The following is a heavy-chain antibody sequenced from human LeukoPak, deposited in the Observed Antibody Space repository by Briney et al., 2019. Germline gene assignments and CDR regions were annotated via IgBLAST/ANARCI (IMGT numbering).Heavy chain of an antibody. CDR3: ARGSSWYSNWFDP. V-gene: IGHV1-69*13. J-gene: IGHJ5*02. D-gene: IGHD6-13*01. CDR2: IIPIFGTA. CDR1: GGTFSSYA. Sequence: GASVKVSCKASGGTFSSYAISWVRQAPGQGLEWMGGIIPIFGTANYAQKFQGRVTITADESTSTAYMELSSLRSEDTAVYYCARGSSWYSNWFDPWGQGTLVTVSS.